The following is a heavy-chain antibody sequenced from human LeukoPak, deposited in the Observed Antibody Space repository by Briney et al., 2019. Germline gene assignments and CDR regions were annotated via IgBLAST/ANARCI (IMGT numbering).Heavy chain of an antibody. V-gene: IGHV1-2*06. Sequence: WASVKVSCKASGYTFTGYCMHWVRQAPGQGLEWMGRINPNSGGTNYAQKFQGRVTMTRDTSISTAYMELSRLRSDDTAVYYCARVGCSSTSCYTGYTHGDWFDPWGQGTLVTVSS. CDR2: INPNSGGT. J-gene: IGHJ5*02. CDR1: GYTFTGYC. D-gene: IGHD2-2*02. CDR3: ARVGCSSTSCYTGYTHGDWFDP.